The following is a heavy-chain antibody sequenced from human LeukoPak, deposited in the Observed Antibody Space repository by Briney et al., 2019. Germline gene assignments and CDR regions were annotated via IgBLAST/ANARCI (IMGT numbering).Heavy chain of an antibody. J-gene: IGHJ3*02. CDR1: GRTLRRYD. Sequence: SVKLFCNVSGRTLRRYDILWVRDAPGHGVECVGGFVPIFDTANYAQKFQRRFTIPTGESARTPYMELSSLRSEDTAVYFCAREAPRSDALDMWGQETMLTVSS. CDR2: FVPIFDTA. CDR3: AREAPRSDALDM. V-gene: IGHV1-69*05.